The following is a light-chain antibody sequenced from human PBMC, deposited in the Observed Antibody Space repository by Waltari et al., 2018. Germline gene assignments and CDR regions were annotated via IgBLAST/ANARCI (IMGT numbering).Light chain of an antibody. CDR2: EVI. Sequence: QSALTQPASVSGTPGQSITISCTGTTSDVGNYDLVSWYQQHPGKAPKLLMCEVIKRPSGVFSRCSGSKTGNTASLTISGLQAEDEADYYCCSYAGRGTYVYGSGTKVTV. J-gene: IGLJ1*01. CDR3: CSYAGRGTYV. V-gene: IGLV2-23*02. CDR1: TSDVGNYDL.